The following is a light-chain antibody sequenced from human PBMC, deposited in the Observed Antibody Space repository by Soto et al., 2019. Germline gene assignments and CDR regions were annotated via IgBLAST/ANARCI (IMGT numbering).Light chain of an antibody. CDR3: QLRSNWPSLT. CDR2: DAS. Sequence: EIVLTQSPATLSLSPGERATLSCRASQRVSSYLAWYQQKPGQSPRLLIYDASNRATGIPARFSGSGSGTDFTLTISSLEPEDFAVYYCQLRSNWPSLTFGGVTKVEIK. J-gene: IGKJ4*01. V-gene: IGKV3-11*01. CDR1: QRVSSY.